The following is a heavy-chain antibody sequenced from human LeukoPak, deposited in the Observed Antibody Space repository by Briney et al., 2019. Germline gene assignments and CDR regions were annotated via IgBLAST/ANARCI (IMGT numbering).Heavy chain of an antibody. Sequence: PSETLSLTCTVSGGSISIYHWNWIRQTPGKGLEWIGYIYNSGFTNYNPSLNRRVTISLDTSKNQFSLRLRSVTAADTAFYYCARSLGKDSGWNYYFDYWGQGTLVTVSS. CDR3: ARSLGKDSGWNYYFDY. V-gene: IGHV4-59*08. CDR1: GGSISIYH. D-gene: IGHD6-19*01. CDR2: IYNSGFT. J-gene: IGHJ4*02.